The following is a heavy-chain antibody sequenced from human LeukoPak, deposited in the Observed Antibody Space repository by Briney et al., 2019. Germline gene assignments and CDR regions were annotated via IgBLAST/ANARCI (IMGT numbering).Heavy chain of an antibody. V-gene: IGHV3-48*03. J-gene: IGHJ4*02. CDR1: GFTFSSYE. CDR2: ITTSGTST. CDR3: AVHCATSCY. Sequence: PGGSLRLSCATSGFTFSSYEMNWVRQAPGKGLEWISYITTSGTSTYYADSVKGRFTISRDNGKTALSLQMNSLRAEDTAVYYCAVHCATSCYWGQGTLVTVSS. D-gene: IGHD2-21*01.